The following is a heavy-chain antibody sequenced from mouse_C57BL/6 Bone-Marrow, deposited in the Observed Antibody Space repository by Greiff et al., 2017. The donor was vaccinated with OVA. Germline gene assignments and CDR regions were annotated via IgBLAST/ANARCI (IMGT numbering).Heavy chain of an antibody. Sequence: VKLMESGAELVRPGTSVKVSCKASGYAFTNYLIEWVKQRPGQGLEWIGVINPGSGGTNYNEKFKGKATLTADKSSSTAYMQLSSLTSEDSAVYFCARRVTTYFDYWGQGTTLTVSS. CDR3: ARRVTTYFDY. CDR2: INPGSGGT. D-gene: IGHD2-2*01. J-gene: IGHJ2*01. CDR1: GYAFTNYL. V-gene: IGHV1-54*01.